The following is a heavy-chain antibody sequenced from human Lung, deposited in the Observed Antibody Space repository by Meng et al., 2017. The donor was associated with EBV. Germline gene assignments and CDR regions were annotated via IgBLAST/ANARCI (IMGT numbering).Heavy chain of an antibody. J-gene: IGHJ4*02. V-gene: IGHV1-18*01. D-gene: IGHD2-15*01. CDR2: FVNYVDT. Sequence: QGQLLQAGAGVNSTGAQVRVSCKASGYTFGSYGICWVRQAPGQGLEWMGWFVNYVDTYPAPKFQGRVTMTTDTHTNTAFMELRSLTSDDTAVYYCASGTPGRSYCDYWGQGTLVTVSS. CDR1: GYTFGSYG. CDR3: ASGTPGRSYCDY.